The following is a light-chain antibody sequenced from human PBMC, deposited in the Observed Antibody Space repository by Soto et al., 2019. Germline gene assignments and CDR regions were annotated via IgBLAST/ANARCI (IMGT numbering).Light chain of an antibody. J-gene: IGKJ5*01. Sequence: DMQVTHSPWSLSASAVLRVTFSCRAGQSISTYLAWYQQKPGRAPKLLIYDASTLESGVPSRFSGSGSETEFTLTISRLQPDDFATYFCHSRAFGQGTRLEIK. CDR1: QSISTY. V-gene: IGKV1-5*01. CDR3: HSRA. CDR2: DAS.